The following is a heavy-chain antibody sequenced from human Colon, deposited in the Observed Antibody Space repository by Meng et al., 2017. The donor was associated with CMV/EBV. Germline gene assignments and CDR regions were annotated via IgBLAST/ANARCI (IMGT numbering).Heavy chain of an antibody. V-gene: IGHV3-30*04. CDR1: GFTVSSYA. CDR3: ARGGQLVLGWFDP. Sequence: CAGSGFTVSSYAMHWVRQAPGKGLEGVAVISYDGSNKHYADSVKGRFTISRDNSKNTLYLQMNSLRAEDTAVYYCARGGQLVLGWFDPWGQGTLVTVSS. D-gene: IGHD6-13*01. CDR2: ISYDGSNK. J-gene: IGHJ5*02.